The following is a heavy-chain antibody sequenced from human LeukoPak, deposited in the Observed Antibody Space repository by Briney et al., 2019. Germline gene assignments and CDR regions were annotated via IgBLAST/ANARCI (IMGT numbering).Heavy chain of an antibody. D-gene: IGHD2-15*01. CDR2: IDPSDSYT. Sequence: GESLKISCKGSGYRFTSYWISWLRQMPGRVQAWVGRIDPSDSYTNYSQSFQGHVTISADKSISTAYPQWSGLKASDTDLDYCARHLVVAASLYLFDWGQGTLVTVSS. V-gene: IGHV5-10-1*01. J-gene: IGHJ4*02. CDR3: ARHLVVAASLYLFD. CDR1: GYRFTSYW.